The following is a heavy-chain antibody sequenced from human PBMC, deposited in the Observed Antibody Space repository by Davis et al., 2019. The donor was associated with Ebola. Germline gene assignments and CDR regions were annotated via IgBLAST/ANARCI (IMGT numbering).Heavy chain of an antibody. CDR3: ARGSRNMDV. Sequence: GESLKISCAASGFTFNKYWMHWVRQAPGKGLVYVSRISSDGGITSYADSVKGRFTISRDSAKNSLYLQMNSLRDEDTAVYYCARGSRNMDVWGQGTTVTVSS. J-gene: IGHJ6*02. CDR2: ISSDGGIT. V-gene: IGHV3-74*01. CDR1: GFTFNKYW.